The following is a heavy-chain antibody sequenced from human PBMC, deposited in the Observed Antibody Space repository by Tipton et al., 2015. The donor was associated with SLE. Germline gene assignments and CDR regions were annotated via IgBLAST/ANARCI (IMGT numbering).Heavy chain of an antibody. CDR3: ARLFVGSKLGYFDY. CDR2: IYYSGST. V-gene: IGHV4-59*01. D-gene: IGHD3-10*02. Sequence: TLSLTCTVSGGSISSYYWSWIRQPPGKGLEWIGYIYYSGSTNYNPSLKSRVTISVDTSKNQFSLKLSSVTAADTALYYCARLFVGSKLGYFDYWGQGTLVTVSS. CDR1: GGSISSYY. J-gene: IGHJ4*02.